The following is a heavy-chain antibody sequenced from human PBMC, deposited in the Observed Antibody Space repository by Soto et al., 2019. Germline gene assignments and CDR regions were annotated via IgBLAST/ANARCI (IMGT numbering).Heavy chain of an antibody. D-gene: IGHD3-22*01. CDR2: IIPIFGTA. CDR1: GGTFSSYA. V-gene: IGHV1-69*13. J-gene: IGHJ4*02. CDR3: ARLHYYDSSGYPILYYFDY. Sequence: SVKVSCKASGGTFSSYAISWVRQAPGQGLEWMGGIIPIFGTANYAQKFQGRVTITADESTSTAYMELSSLRSEDAAVYYCARLHYYDSSGYPILYYFDYWGQGTLVTVSS.